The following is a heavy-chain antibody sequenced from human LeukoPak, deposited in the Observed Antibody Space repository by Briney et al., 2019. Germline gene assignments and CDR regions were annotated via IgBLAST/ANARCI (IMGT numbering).Heavy chain of an antibody. J-gene: IGHJ6*02. CDR2: ISAYNGNT. CDR1: GYTFTSYG. Sequence: ASVKVSCKASGYTFTSYGISWVRQAPGQGLEWMGWISAYNGNTNYAQKLQGRVTMTTDTSTSTAYMELRSLRSDDTAVYYCASGRGTMVRGAVYYYYYGMDVWGQGTTVTVSS. D-gene: IGHD3-10*01. CDR3: ASGRGTMVRGAVYYYYYGMDV. V-gene: IGHV1-18*01.